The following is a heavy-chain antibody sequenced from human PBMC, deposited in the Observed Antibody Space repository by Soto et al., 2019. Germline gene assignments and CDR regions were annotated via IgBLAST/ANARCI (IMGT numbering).Heavy chain of an antibody. D-gene: IGHD2-2*01. V-gene: IGHV3-53*01. J-gene: IGHJ4*02. CDR1: GFTVSNNY. CDR3: ASGGHQLLGSDFDY. Sequence: GGSLRLSCAASGFTVSNNYMTWVRQAPGKGLEWVSFIYSSGSTYYADSVKGRFTISRDNFKNTLYLQMNSLRAEDTAVYYCASGGHQLLGSDFDYWGQGTLVTVSS. CDR2: IYSSGST.